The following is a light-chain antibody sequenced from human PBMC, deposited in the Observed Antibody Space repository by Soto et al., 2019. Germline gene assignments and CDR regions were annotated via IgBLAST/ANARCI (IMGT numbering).Light chain of an antibody. J-gene: IGLJ1*01. CDR2: EAS. Sequence: QSVLTQPASVSGSPGPSITISCTGTSSDVGSYNLVSWYQQHPGKAPKLMIYEASKRHSGVSNRFSGSKSGSTASLTISGLQAEDEADYYCCSYTSGPAYVFGTGTKLTVL. V-gene: IGLV2-23*01. CDR3: CSYTSGPAYV. CDR1: SSDVGSYNL.